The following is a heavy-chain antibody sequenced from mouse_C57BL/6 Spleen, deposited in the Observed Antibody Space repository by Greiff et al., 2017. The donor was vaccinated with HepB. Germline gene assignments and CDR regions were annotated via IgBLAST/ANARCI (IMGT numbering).Heavy chain of an antibody. CDR1: GYTFTSYW. V-gene: IGHV1-64*01. CDR3: ARTGPYYFDY. Sequence: QVQLQQPGAELVKPGASVKLSCKASGYTFTSYWMHWVKQRPGPGLEWIGMIHPNSGSTNYNEKFKSKATLTVDKSSSTAYMKLSSLTSEDSAVYYCARTGPYYFDYWGQGTTLTVSS. J-gene: IGHJ2*01. CDR2: IHPNSGST. D-gene: IGHD4-1*01.